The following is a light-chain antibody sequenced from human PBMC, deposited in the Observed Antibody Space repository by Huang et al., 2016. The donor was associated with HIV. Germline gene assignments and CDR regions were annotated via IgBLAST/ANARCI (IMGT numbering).Light chain of an antibody. V-gene: IGKV3-20*01. CDR1: QCVSSSS. CDR2: GAS. CDR3: QQYGSSPLFT. Sequence: EIVLTQSPGTLSLSPGERATLSCRASQCVSSSSLAWYQQKPGQAPRLLIYGASSRGTGIPDRCSGSGAGTDFTLIISRLEPEDFALYHCQQYGSSPLFTFGPGTKVDI. J-gene: IGKJ3*01.